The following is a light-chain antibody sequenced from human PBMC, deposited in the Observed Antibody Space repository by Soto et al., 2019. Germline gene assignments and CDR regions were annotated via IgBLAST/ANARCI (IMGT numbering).Light chain of an antibody. J-gene: IGKJ5*01. CDR2: DAS. CDR1: QGISSY. CDR3: QQYDDLVT. V-gene: IGKV1-33*01. Sequence: SQFAQSSSSLSGSFVSRVTITFRVSQGISSYLNWYQQKPGNAPNLLIYDASNLETGVPSRLSGSGSGTDFTFTISSLQPEDIATYYCQQYDDLVTFGQGTRLEIK.